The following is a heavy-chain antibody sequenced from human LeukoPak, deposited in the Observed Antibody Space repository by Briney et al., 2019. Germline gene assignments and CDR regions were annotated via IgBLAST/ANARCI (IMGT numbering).Heavy chain of an antibody. CDR1: GFTFSSYA. J-gene: IGHJ4*02. Sequence: GGSLRLSCVASGFTFSSYAMHWVRQAPGKGLEWVAVISYDGTNKYYADSVEGRFTISRDNSKNTLYLQMTSLRAEDTAVYYCARGGSGGYYPYYFDYWGQGNVVTVSS. D-gene: IGHD3-10*01. CDR2: ISYDGTNK. V-gene: IGHV3-30-3*01. CDR3: ARGGSGGYYPYYFDY.